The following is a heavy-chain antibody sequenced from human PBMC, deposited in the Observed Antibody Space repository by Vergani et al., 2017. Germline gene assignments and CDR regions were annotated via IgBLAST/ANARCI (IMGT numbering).Heavy chain of an antibody. Sequence: EVQLLESGGGLVQPGGSLRLSCAASGFTFSSYAMSWVRQAPGKGLECVSAISGSGGSTYYADSVKGRFTISRDNSKNTLYLQMNSLRAEDTAVYYCAKGGSVVIAILPHYYYYMDVWGKGTTVIVSS. V-gene: IGHV3-23*01. J-gene: IGHJ6*03. CDR1: GFTFSSYA. CDR3: AKGGSVVIAILPHYYYYMDV. D-gene: IGHD2-21*01. CDR2: ISGSGGST.